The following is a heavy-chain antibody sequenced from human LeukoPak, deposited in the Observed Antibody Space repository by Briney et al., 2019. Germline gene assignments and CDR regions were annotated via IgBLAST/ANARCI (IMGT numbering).Heavy chain of an antibody. J-gene: IGHJ5*02. CDR2: IYHSGST. Sequence: SETLSLTCTVSGGSISSSSYYWGWIRQPPGKGLEWIGYIYHSGSTYYNPSLKSRVTISVDRSKNQFSLKLSSVTAADTAVYYCASSIVGATGWFDPWGQGTLVTVSS. V-gene: IGHV4-30-2*01. CDR3: ASSIVGATGWFDP. CDR1: GGSISSSSYY. D-gene: IGHD1-26*01.